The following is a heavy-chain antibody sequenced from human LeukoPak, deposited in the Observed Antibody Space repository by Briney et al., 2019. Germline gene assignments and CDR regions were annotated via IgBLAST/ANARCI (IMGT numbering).Heavy chain of an antibody. CDR3: ARDPMVFGTSLYYFDY. CDR2: IIPIFGTA. Sequence: ASVKVSCKASGGTFSSYAISWVRQAPGQGLEWMGGIIPIFGTANYAQKFQGRVTITADESTSTAYMELSSLRSEDTAVYYCARDPMVFGTSLYYFDYWGQGTLVTVSS. V-gene: IGHV1-69*01. J-gene: IGHJ4*02. CDR1: GGTFSSYA. D-gene: IGHD2-2*01.